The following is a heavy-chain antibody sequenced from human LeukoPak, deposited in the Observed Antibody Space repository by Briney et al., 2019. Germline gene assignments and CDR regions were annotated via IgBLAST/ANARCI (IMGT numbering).Heavy chain of an antibody. CDR1: GYTFTTYG. Sequence: ASVKVSCRASGYTFTTYGINWVRQAPGQGLEWMGWIKTYNGDTNTAQKFLDRIIMTTDKSTGTAYMELRSLRSNDTAVYYCAKDGGQQWLTNYYSYGMDVWGQGTTVIVSS. CDR3: AKDGGQQWLTNYYSYGMDV. CDR2: IKTYNGDT. J-gene: IGHJ6*02. V-gene: IGHV1-18*01. D-gene: IGHD6-19*01.